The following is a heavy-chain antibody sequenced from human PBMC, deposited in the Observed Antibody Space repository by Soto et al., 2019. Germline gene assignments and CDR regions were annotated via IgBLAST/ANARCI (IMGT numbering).Heavy chain of an antibody. CDR1: GFTVSNNY. D-gene: IGHD1-1*01. Sequence: EVQLVESGGGLVQPGGSLRLSCAASGFTVSNNYMRWVRQAPGKGLEWVSLIYSGGATYYADSVKGRFTISRDNSKNTLYLQMNRLRAEETAVYYCARDGTYNWVGGQGILVTVSS. CDR3: ARDGTYNWV. J-gene: IGHJ4*02. V-gene: IGHV3-66*01. CDR2: IYSGGAT.